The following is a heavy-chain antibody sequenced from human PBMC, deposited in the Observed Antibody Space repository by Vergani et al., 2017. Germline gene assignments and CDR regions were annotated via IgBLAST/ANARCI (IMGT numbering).Heavy chain of an antibody. CDR2: IYTSGST. V-gene: IGHV4-61*02. CDR3: ARATGYSSSWVQGWFDP. CDR1: GGSISSGSYY. D-gene: IGHD6-13*01. J-gene: IGHJ5*02. Sequence: QVQLQESGPGLVKPSQTLSLTCTVSGGSISSGSYYWSWIRQPAGKGLEWIGRIYTSGSTNYNPSLKSRVTISVETSKNQFSLKLSSVTAADTAVYYCARATGYSSSWVQGWFDPWGQGTLVTVSS.